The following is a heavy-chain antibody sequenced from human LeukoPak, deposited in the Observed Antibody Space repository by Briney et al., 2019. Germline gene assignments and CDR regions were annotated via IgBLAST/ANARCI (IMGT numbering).Heavy chain of an antibody. D-gene: IGHD2-21*02. V-gene: IGHV3-23*01. CDR2: INGSGGST. CDR1: GFTFSSYA. CDR3: AKDLAYCGGDCLEYFDY. J-gene: IGHJ4*02. Sequence: PGGSLRLSCAASGFTFSSYAMSWVRQAPGKGLEWVSAINGSGGSTYYADSVKGRFTISRDNSKNTLYLQMNSLRAEDTAVYYCAKDLAYCGGDCLEYFDYWGQGTLVTVSS.